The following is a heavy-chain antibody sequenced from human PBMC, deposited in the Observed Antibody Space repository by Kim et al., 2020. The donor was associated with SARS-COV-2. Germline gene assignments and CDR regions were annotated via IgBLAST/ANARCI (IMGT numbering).Heavy chain of an antibody. CDR2: IESKTDGGTT. CDR3: TTAVVRFEWFGELSAP. V-gene: IGHV3-15*04. Sequence: GGSLRLSCEASGFTFTNAWMTWVRQAPGKGLQWVGRIESKTDGGTTNYAAPVKGRFTISRDDSINTLYLQMNSLKTEDTAVYYCTTAVVRFEWFGELSAPWGQGTLVTVSS. CDR1: GFTFTNAW. J-gene: IGHJ5*02. D-gene: IGHD3-10*01.